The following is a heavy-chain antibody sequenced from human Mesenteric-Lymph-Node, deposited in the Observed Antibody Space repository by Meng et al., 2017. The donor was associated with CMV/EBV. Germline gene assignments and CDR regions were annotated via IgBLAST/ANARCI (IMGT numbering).Heavy chain of an antibody. CDR1: GFTFSNFG. D-gene: IGHD3-10*01. V-gene: IGHV3-30*02. CDR2: IQYDGSSK. Sequence: GESLKISCAASGFTFSNFGMHWVRQAPGKGLEWVAFIQYDGSSKYYKESGKGRSTVARDNSKSTLYLQMSSLRDEDTAVYFCAKGLGSGTYRFDAFDVWGQGTMVTVSS. CDR3: AKGLGSGTYRFDAFDV. J-gene: IGHJ3*01.